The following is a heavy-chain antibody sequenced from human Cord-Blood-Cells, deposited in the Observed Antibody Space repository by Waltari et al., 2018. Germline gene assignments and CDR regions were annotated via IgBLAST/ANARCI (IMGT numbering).Heavy chain of an antibody. CDR1: GVSFSGYY. J-gene: IGHJ2*01. CDR2: INHSGST. V-gene: IGHV4-34*01. Sequence: QVQLQQWGAGLLKPSETLSLTCAVYGVSFSGYYWSWIRQPPGKGLEWIGEINHSGSTNYNPSLKSRVTISVDTSKNQFSLKLSSVTAADTAVYYCARRQGELSLYQAYWYFDLWGRGTLVTVSS. D-gene: IGHD3-16*02. CDR3: ARRQGELSLYQAYWYFDL.